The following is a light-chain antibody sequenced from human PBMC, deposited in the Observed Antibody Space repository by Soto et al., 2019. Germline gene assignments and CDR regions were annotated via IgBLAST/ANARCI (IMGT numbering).Light chain of an antibody. CDR1: QSVSSKY. V-gene: IGKV3-20*01. CDR2: GTS. Sequence: EIVLTQSPGTLSLSPGERATLSCRASQSVSSKYLAWYQQKPGQAPRVLIYGTSIRASGVPERFSGGGSGTDFTLTITRLEPEDFAVYYCQQYASYPYTFGRGTRLEIK. CDR3: QQYASYPYT. J-gene: IGKJ2*01.